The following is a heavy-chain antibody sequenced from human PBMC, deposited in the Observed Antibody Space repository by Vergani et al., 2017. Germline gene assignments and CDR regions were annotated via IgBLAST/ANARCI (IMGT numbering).Heavy chain of an antibody. CDR1: GMSISNNNYY. D-gene: IGHD6-6*01. CDR3: ARHLRQLARNDVFDI. V-gene: IGHV4-39*01. CDR2: IFDSRNN. J-gene: IGHJ3*02. Sequence: QLQLQESGPRLVKPSETLSLTCSLSGMSISNNNYYWGWIRQPPGKGLEWMGGIFDSRNNNYSPSLKSRVSISVDTSKNQFSLILTSVTAADTAVYYCARHLRQLARNDVFDIWGHGTLVTVSS.